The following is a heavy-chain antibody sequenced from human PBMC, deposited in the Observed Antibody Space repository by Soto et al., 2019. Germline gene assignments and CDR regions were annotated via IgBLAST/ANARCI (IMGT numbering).Heavy chain of an antibody. V-gene: IGHV1-18*04. D-gene: IGHD6-6*01. CDR3: ARTGGGMAARPLEY. CDR1: GYMFTTYG. J-gene: IGHJ4*02. CDR2: ISAYNGNK. Sequence: QVQLVQSGGEVKKPGASVEVSCRTSGYMFTTYGMSWVRQAPGQGLEWMAWISAYNGNKKYAQKFQARLTRTTDTSTRTVSMELRNLTSDDTGTYFCARTGGGMAARPLEYWGQGTLVTVSS.